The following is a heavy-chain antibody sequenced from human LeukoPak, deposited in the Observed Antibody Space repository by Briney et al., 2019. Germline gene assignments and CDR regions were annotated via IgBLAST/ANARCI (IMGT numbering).Heavy chain of an antibody. V-gene: IGHV1-18*01. CDR3: ASFTVIGIAVAGTLDY. J-gene: IGHJ4*02. CDR1: GYTFTSYG. Sequence: ASVKVSCKASGYTFTSYGISWVRQAAGQGLEWMGWISAYNGNTNYAQKLQGRVTMTTDTSTSTAYMELRSLRSDDTAVYYCASFTVIGIAVAGTLDYWGQGTLVTVSS. CDR2: ISAYNGNT. D-gene: IGHD6-19*01.